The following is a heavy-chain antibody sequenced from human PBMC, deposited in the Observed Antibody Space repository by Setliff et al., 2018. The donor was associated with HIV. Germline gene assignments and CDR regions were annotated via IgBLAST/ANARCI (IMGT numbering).Heavy chain of an antibody. CDR1: GFTFSRFW. D-gene: IGHD4-4*01. CDR2: ISSGGEIM. CDR3: ARDTLHKDY. Sequence: GGSLRLSCAASGFTFSRFWMHWVRQAPGKGLEWVSAISSGGEIMFYADSVKGRFTISRDNSKNTLYLQMNSLRAEDTAVYYCARDTLHKDYWGQGTLVTVSS. J-gene: IGHJ4*02. V-gene: IGHV3-NL1*01.